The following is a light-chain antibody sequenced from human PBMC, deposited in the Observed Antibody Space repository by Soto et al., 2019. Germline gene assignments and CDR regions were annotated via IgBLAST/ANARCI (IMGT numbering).Light chain of an antibody. CDR3: QQYNYWPGT. CDR1: RSVRSN. Sequence: EIVMTQSPATLSVSPGERVTLSCKASRSVRSNLAWDQQKPGQAPRLLISGASTRATGITDRFSGSGSGTEFTLTINSLQSEDFAVYYCQQYNYWPGTFGQGTKVEIK. J-gene: IGKJ1*01. CDR2: GAS. V-gene: IGKV3-15*01.